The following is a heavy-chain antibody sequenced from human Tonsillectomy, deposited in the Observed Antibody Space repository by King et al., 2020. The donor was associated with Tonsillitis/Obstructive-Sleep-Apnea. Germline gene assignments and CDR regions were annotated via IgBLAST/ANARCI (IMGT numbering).Heavy chain of an antibody. V-gene: IGHV3-30*18. Sequence: VESGGGVVQPGRSLRLSCAASGFTFRTYGMHWVRQAPGKGLEWVAVISNDGSIKYYADSVKGRFTISRDNSKNTLYLQVNSLRAEDTAVYYCAKEAHSSGFGTFFDYWGRGTLVTVSS. CDR1: GFTFRTYG. J-gene: IGHJ4*02. D-gene: IGHD6-19*01. CDR2: ISNDGSIK. CDR3: AKEAHSSGFGTFFDY.